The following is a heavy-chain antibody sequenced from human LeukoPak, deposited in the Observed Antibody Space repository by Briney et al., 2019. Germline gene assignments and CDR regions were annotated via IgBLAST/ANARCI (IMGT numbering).Heavy chain of an antibody. CDR3: ARNYGDEARPHYYYYYMDF. J-gene: IGHJ6*03. V-gene: IGHV1-2*02. CDR2: INPNSGGT. CDR1: GYTFTGYY. Sequence: GASVKVSCKASGYTFTGYYMHWMRQAPGQAHEWMGWINPNSGGTNYAQKFQGRVTITADESTSTAYMELSSLRSEDTAVYYCARNYGDEARPHYYYYYMDFWGKGTTVTISS. D-gene: IGHD4-17*01.